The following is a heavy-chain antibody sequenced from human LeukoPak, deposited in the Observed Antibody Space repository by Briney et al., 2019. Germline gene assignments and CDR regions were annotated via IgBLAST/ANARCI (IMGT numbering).Heavy chain of an antibody. CDR2: FGPEDGET. CDR3: ATGVRGINLHDY. D-gene: IGHD3-10*01. CDR1: GYTLTELS. J-gene: IGHJ4*02. V-gene: IGHV1-24*01. Sequence: GASVKVSCKVSGYTLTELSMHWVRQAPGKGLEWMGGFGPEDGETIYAQKFQGRVTMTEDTSTDTAYMELSSLRSEDTAVYYCATGVRGINLHDYWGQGTLVTVSS.